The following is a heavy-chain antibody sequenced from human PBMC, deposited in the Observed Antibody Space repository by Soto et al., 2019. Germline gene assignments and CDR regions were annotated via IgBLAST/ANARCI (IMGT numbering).Heavy chain of an antibody. J-gene: IGHJ6*02. V-gene: IGHV1-2*04. CDR3: ARGDYYYSSGYYYYYYGMDV. Sequence: ASVKVSCMASGYTFTGYYMHWVGQAPGQGLEWMGWINPNRGGTNYAQKFQGWVTMTRDTSISTAYMELSRLRSDDTAVYYCARGDYYYSSGYYYYYYGMDVWGQGTPVTVSS. CDR2: INPNRGGT. CDR1: GYTFTGYY. D-gene: IGHD3-22*01.